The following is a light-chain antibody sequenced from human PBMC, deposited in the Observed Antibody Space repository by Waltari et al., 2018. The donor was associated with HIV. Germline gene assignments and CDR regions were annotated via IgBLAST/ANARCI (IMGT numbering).Light chain of an antibody. CDR1: ENIGNW. V-gene: IGKV1-5*03. J-gene: IGKJ1*01. CDR3: QQYNVYPWT. Sequence: DIEMTQSPSTLSASVGDTVTITCRTSENIGNWLAWYQMKPGKAPDLLIYRASTLKSGVPSRFSGRGSGTEFALTVRGLQHDDFGTFFCQQYNVYPWTFGQGTRVDLK. CDR2: RAS.